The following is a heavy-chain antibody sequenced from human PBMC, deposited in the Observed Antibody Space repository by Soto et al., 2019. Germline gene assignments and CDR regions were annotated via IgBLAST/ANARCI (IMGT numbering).Heavy chain of an antibody. D-gene: IGHD4-17*01. CDR1: GDTFSRST. Sequence: ASVKVSCKTSGDTFSRSTISWVRQAPGQGLEWMGWISAYSGNVKYAWKFQDRVTMTTDTSTSTAYVELRSLRFDDTAVYYCAIANYGDDDYWG. CDR3: AIANYGDDDY. CDR2: ISAYSGNV. J-gene: IGHJ4*01. V-gene: IGHV1-18*01.